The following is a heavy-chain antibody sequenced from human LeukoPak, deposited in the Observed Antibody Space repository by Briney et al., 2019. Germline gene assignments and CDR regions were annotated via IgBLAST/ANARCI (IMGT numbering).Heavy chain of an antibody. CDR1: GGSISSGGYY. J-gene: IGHJ4*02. CDR3: ARAQGNRYSGSYYEVNY. Sequence: SETLSLTCTVSGGSISSGGYYWSWIRQPPGKGLEWIGYIYHSGSTYYNPSLKSRVTISVDRSKNQFSLKLSSVTAADTAVYYCARAQGNRYSGSYYEVNYWGQGTLVTVSS. V-gene: IGHV4-30-2*01. CDR2: IYHSGST. D-gene: IGHD1-26*01.